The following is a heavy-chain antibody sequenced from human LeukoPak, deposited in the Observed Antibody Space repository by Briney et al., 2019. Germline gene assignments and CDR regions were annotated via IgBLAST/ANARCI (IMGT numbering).Heavy chain of an antibody. CDR1: GYSFTSNW. Sequence: GESLRISCKASGYSFTSNWITWVRQMPGKGLEWMGRIDPSDSYTNYSPSFQGHVTISADKSISTAYLQWSSLKASDTAMYYCARPYDYGDSFDYWGQGTLVTVSS. CDR3: ARPYDYGDSFDY. J-gene: IGHJ4*02. V-gene: IGHV5-10-1*01. CDR2: IDPSDSYT. D-gene: IGHD4-17*01.